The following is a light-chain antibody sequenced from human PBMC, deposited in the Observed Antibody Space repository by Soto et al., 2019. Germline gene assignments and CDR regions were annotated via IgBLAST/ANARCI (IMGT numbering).Light chain of an antibody. Sequence: EIVMTQSPATLSVSPGEGATLSCWASQSVAGNLAWYQQKPGQAPRLLIYGAFTRATGLPATFSGSGSGTEFPLTLSSLQSEDFGACYRQQYNKWPLTFGGGTKVEIK. CDR1: QSVAGN. CDR3: QQYNKWPLT. CDR2: GAF. J-gene: IGKJ4*01. V-gene: IGKV3-15*01.